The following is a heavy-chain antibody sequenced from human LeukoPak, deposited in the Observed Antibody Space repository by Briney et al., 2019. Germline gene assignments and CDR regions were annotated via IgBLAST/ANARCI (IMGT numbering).Heavy chain of an antibody. D-gene: IGHD3-22*01. CDR1: GFMFDDYA. V-gene: IGHV3-11*04. CDR2: ISSSGSTI. Sequence: GGSLRLSCAASGFMFDDYAMHWVRQVPGKGLEWVSYISSSGSTIYYADSVKGRFTISRDNAKNSLYLQMNSLRAEDTAVYYCARAEEVVYDAFDIWGQGTMVTVSS. CDR3: ARAEEVVYDAFDI. J-gene: IGHJ3*02.